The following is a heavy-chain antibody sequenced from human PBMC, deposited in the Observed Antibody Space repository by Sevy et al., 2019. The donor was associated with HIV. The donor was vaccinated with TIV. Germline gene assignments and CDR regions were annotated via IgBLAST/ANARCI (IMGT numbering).Heavy chain of an antibody. D-gene: IGHD3-3*01. Sequence: GGSLRLSCAASGFTFSSYGMHWVRQAPGKGLEWVAVISYDGSNKYYADSVKGRFTISRDNSKNTLYLQMNSLRAEDTAVYYCTKDCYYDFWSGYYTAYYYYGMDVWGQGTTVTVSS. V-gene: IGHV3-30*18. CDR2: ISYDGSNK. CDR3: TKDCYYDFWSGYYTAYYYYGMDV. CDR1: GFTFSSYG. J-gene: IGHJ6*02.